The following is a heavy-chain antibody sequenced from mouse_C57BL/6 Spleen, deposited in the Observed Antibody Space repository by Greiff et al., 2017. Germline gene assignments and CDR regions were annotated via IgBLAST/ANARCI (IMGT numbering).Heavy chain of an antibody. D-gene: IGHD1-1*01. CDR2: ISDGGSYT. CDR1: GFTFSSYA. CDR3: ARSHYGSSYGYAMDY. J-gene: IGHJ4*01. V-gene: IGHV5-4*03. Sequence: EVKLVESGGGLVKPGGSLKLSCAASGFTFSSYAMSWVRQTPEKRLEWVATISDGGSYTYYPDNVKGRFTISRDNAKNNLYLQMSHLKSEDTAMYYCARSHYGSSYGYAMDYWGQGTSVTVSS.